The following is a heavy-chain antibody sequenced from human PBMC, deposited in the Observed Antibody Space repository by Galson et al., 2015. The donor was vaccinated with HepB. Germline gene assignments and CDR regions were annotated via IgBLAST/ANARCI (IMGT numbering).Heavy chain of an antibody. Sequence: SLRLSCAASGFTFSSFDVNWVRQAPGRGLEWISYISSRGSTIYYADSVKGRFTISRDNAKNSLYLQMNSLRAEDTAVYYCARAFDYWGQGTLVTVSS. CDR3: ARAFDY. CDR2: ISSRGSTI. V-gene: IGHV3-48*03. J-gene: IGHJ4*02. CDR1: GFTFSSFD.